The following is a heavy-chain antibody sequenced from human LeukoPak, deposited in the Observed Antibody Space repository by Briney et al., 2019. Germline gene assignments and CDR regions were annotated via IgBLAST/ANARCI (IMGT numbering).Heavy chain of an antibody. J-gene: IGHJ6*02. V-gene: IGHV6-1*01. CDR2: TYYRSKWYN. CDR1: GDTVSSNSAA. Sequence: SQTLSLTCAISGDTVSSNSAAWNWIRRSPSRGLEWQGRTYYRSKWYNDYAVSVKSRITINPDTSKNQFSLQLNSVTAEDTAVYYCSGGYGMDVWGHGTTVTVSS. D-gene: IGHD2-15*01. CDR3: SGGYGMDV.